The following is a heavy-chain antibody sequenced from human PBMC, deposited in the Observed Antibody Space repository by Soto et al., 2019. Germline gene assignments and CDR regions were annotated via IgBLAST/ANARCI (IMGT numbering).Heavy chain of an antibody. J-gene: IGHJ4*02. V-gene: IGHV3-7*01. CDR2: ISPDGSEK. Sequence: GGSLRLSCAASGFTFSSFWMDWVRQSPGKGLEWVANISPDGSEKQYVDSVKGRFTISRDNAKNSLYLQMSSVTAEDSALYYCSRSLDSWGQGTRVTVSS. CDR3: SRSLDS. CDR1: GFTFSSFW.